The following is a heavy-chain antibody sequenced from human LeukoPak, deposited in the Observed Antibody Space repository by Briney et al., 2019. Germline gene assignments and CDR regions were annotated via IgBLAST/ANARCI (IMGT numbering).Heavy chain of an antibody. Sequence: GGSLRLSCAASGFTFDDYAMHWVRQAPGKGLEWVSGISWNSGSIGYADSVKGRFTISRDNSKNTLYLQMNSLRAEDTAVYYCAKDLAQYCSSTSCLNWFDPWGQGTLVTGSS. D-gene: IGHD2-2*01. V-gene: IGHV3-9*01. CDR2: ISWNSGSI. CDR3: AKDLAQYCSSTSCLNWFDP. CDR1: GFTFDDYA. J-gene: IGHJ5*02.